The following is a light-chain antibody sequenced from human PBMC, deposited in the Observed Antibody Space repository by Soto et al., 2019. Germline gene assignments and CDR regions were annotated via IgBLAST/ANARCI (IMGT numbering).Light chain of an antibody. V-gene: IGKV1-5*03. CDR2: KAS. J-gene: IGKJ1*01. CDR1: QSISSW. Sequence: DIQMTQSPSTLSASVGDRVTITCRASQSISSWLAWYQQKPGKAPKLLIYKASSLESGDPSRFSGSGSGTEFTLPISSLQPDDFATYYCQQYNSYPWTFGQGTKVELK. CDR3: QQYNSYPWT.